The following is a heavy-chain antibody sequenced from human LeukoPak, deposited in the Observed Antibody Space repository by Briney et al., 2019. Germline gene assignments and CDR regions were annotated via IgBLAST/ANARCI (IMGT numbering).Heavy chain of an antibody. CDR3: AKTNGGIVGDYYGMDV. CDR2: ISGSGGST. D-gene: IGHD1-26*01. V-gene: IGHV3-23*01. J-gene: IGHJ6*02. Sequence: GGSLRLSCAASGFTFSSYAMRWVRQAPGKGLEWVSAISGSGGSTYYADSVKGRFTISRDNSKNTLYLQMNSLRAEDTAVYYCAKTNGGIVGDYYGMDVWGQGTTVTVSS. CDR1: GFTFSSYA.